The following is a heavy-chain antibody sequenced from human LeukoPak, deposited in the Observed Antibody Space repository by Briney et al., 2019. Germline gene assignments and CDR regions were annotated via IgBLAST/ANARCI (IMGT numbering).Heavy chain of an antibody. D-gene: IGHD3/OR15-3a*01. Sequence: PGGSLRLSCAASGFTFSSYYMNWVRQAPGKGLEWVSYISSSSSTIYYADSVKGRFTISRDNAKNSLYLQMNSLRAEDTAVYYCARDGPLKPYYMDVWGKGTTVTVSS. CDR1: GFTFSSYY. CDR2: ISSSSSTI. J-gene: IGHJ6*03. CDR3: ARDGPLKPYYMDV. V-gene: IGHV3-48*01.